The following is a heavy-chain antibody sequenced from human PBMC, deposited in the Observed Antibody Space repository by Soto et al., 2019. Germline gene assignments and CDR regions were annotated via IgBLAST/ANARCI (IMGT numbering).Heavy chain of an antibody. V-gene: IGHV3-23*01. CDR3: AKALYGGFTY. J-gene: IGHJ4*02. CDR2: ISGSGDRT. Sequence: EVRLLESGEGLVQPGGSLRLYCAASGFTFSVYAMSWVRQAPGKGLEWGSGISGSGDRTHYADSVKGRFTVSRDNSKSMLYLQTNSLRVEDTAIYYCAKALYGGFTYWGQGTLVTVSS. D-gene: IGHD3-10*01. CDR1: GFTFSVYA.